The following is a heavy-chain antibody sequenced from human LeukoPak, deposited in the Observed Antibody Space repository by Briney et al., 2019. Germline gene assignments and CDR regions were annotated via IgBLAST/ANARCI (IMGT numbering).Heavy chain of an antibody. CDR1: GYTFTGYY. Sequence: ASVKVSCKASGYTFTGYYIHWVRQAPGQGLEWMGWINPNSGGTNYAQNFQGNITMTRDTSISTAYMELSRLRSDDTAVYYCATTRRYYYDSSGPDAFDLWGQGTMVTVSS. J-gene: IGHJ3*01. D-gene: IGHD3-22*01. V-gene: IGHV1-2*02. CDR3: ATTRRYYYDSSGPDAFDL. CDR2: INPNSGGT.